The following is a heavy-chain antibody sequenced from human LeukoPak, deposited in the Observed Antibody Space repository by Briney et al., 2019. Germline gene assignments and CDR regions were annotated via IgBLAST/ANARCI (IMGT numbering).Heavy chain of an antibody. CDR1: GFTVSSNC. CDR2: IYSGGST. CDR3: AKKGATTGDFDY. D-gene: IGHD1-26*01. J-gene: IGHJ4*02. V-gene: IGHV3-53*01. Sequence: GGSLRLSCAASGFTVSSNCMSWVRQAPGKGLEWVSVIYSGGSTYYADSVKGRFTISRDNSKNALYLQMNSLRAEDTAVYYCAKKGATTGDFDYWGQGTLVTVSS.